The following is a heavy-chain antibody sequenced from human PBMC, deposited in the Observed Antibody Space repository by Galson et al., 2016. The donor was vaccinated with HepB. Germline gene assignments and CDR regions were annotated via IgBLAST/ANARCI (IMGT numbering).Heavy chain of an antibody. J-gene: IGHJ4*02. CDR1: GYTFTNYG. CDR3: ARDRSLYYYDSSGYRHDY. CDR2: ISTYNGDT. D-gene: IGHD3-22*01. V-gene: IGHV1-18*01. Sequence: SVKVSCKASGYTFTNYGISWVRQAPGQGLEWMGWISTYNGDTNYAQNLQGRVTMTTDTSTSTAYMELRSLRSDDTAVYYCARDRSLYYYDSSGYRHDYWGQGTLVTVSS.